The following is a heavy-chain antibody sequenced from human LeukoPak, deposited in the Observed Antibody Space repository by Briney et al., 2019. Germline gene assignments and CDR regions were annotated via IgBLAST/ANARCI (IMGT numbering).Heavy chain of an antibody. CDR3: TRDGDTGMVGGYYYYMDV. V-gene: IGHV3-48*03. J-gene: IGHJ6*03. Sequence: GGSLRLSCAASGFTFSSYEMNWVRQAPGKGLEWVSYISSSGSTIYYADSVKGRFSISRDNAKNSLYLQMNTLRAEDTAVYYCTRDGDTGMVGGYYYYMDVWGKGTTVTVSS. CDR2: ISSSGSTI. CDR1: GFTFSSYE. D-gene: IGHD5-18*01.